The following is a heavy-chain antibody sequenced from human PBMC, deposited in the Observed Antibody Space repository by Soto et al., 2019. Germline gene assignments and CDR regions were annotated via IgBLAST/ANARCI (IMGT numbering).Heavy chain of an antibody. CDR1: GGTFSSYA. CDR3: ARRMGATNYYYGMDV. D-gene: IGHD1-26*01. Sequence: ASVKVSCKASGGTFSSYAISWVRQAPGQGLEWMGGIIPIFGTANYAQKFQGRVTITADESTSTAYMEPSSLRSEDTAVYYCARRMGATNYYYGMDVWGQGTTVTVSS. CDR2: IIPIFGTA. J-gene: IGHJ6*02. V-gene: IGHV1-69*13.